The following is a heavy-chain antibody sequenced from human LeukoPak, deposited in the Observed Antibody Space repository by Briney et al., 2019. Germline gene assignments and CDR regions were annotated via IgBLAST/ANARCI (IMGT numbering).Heavy chain of an antibody. CDR1: GFTFSSYG. CDR3: TTGGVDSSSWSYYYYYMDV. V-gene: IGHV3-23*01. J-gene: IGHJ6*03. CDR2: ISNSGGST. Sequence: GGSLRLSCAASGFTFSSYGMSWVRQAPGKGLEWVSSISNSGGSTYHADSVKGRFTISRDNSKNTLYLQMNSLKTEDTAVYYCTTGGVDSSSWSYYYYYMDVWGKGTTVTVSS. D-gene: IGHD6-13*01.